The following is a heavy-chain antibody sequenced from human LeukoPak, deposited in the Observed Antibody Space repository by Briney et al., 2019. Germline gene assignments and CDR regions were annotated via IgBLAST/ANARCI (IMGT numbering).Heavy chain of an antibody. J-gene: IGHJ4*02. CDR1: GFTFGDYA. CDR3: AKDHYYDSSGILDY. CDR2: ISWNSGSI. Sequence: GGSLRLSCAASGFTFGDYAMHWVRQAPGKGLEWVSGISWNSGSIGYADSVKGRFTISRDNAKNSLYLQMNSLRAEDTALYYCAKDHYYDSSGILDYWGQGTLVTVSS. D-gene: IGHD3-22*01. V-gene: IGHV3-9*01.